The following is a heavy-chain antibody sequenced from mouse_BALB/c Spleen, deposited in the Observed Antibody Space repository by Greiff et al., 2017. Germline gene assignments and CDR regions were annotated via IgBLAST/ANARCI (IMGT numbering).Heavy chain of an antibody. CDR2: INPDSSTI. V-gene: IGHV4-1*02. CDR3: ARRGVYYGNYVGFAY. D-gene: IGHD2-1*01. Sequence: DVMLVESGGGLVQPGGSLKLSCAASGFDFSRYWMSWVRQAPGKGLEWIGEINPDSSTINYTPSLKDKFIISRDNAKNTLYLQMSKVRSEDTALYYCARRGVYYGNYVGFAYWGQGTLVTVSA. CDR1: GFDFSRYW. J-gene: IGHJ3*01.